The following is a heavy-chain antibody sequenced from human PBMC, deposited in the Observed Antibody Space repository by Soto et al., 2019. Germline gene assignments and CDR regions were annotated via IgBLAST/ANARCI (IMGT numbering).Heavy chain of an antibody. V-gene: IGHV3-21*06. Sequence: GGSLRLSCAASGFTFTRYSMNWVRQAPGKGLEWVSSISSTTNYIYYGDSMKGRFTISRDNAKNSLYLEMNSLRAEDTAVYYCARESEDLTSNFDYWGQGTLITVSS. J-gene: IGHJ4*02. CDR1: GFTFTRYS. CDR3: ARESEDLTSNFDY. CDR2: ISSTTNYI.